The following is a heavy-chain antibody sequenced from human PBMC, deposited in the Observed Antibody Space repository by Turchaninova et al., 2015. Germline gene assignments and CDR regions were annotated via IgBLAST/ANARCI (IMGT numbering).Heavy chain of an antibody. J-gene: IGHJ1*01. CDR2: ISPIFGRS. D-gene: IGHD3-22*01. V-gene: IGHV1-69*14. CDR3: ARGPDSSXYYYXX. Sequence: QVQLVQSGAEVKKPGSSVKVSCKASGGTFTTSAISWVRQAPGQGLEWMGGISPIFGRSNYAQKFXXXVTXXADKXTSTAXXELXXXRSEDTAXXXCARGPDSSXYYYXXWGQGTLVTXSS. CDR1: GGTFTTSA.